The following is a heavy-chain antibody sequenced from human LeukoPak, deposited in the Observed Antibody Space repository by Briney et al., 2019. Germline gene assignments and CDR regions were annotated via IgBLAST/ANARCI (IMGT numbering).Heavy chain of an antibody. CDR1: GYTFSTYY. Sequence: GASVKVSCKASGYTFSTYYMHWVRQAPEQGLEWMGVINPSGGSTSYAQRFQGRVTMTRDTSTSTSYMELSSLRSEDTAVYYCARHSLPGTTPFDYWGQGTLVTVSS. J-gene: IGHJ4*02. D-gene: IGHD1-1*01. V-gene: IGHV1-46*01. CDR3: ARHSLPGTTPFDY. CDR2: INPSGGST.